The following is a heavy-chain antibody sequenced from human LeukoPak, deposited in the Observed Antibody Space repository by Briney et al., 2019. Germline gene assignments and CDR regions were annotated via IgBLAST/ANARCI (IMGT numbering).Heavy chain of an antibody. D-gene: IGHD3-22*01. CDR1: EGTFSSYA. CDR3: AKSDHDSGGYQGVCDY. CDR2: IIPIFGTA. J-gene: IGHJ4*02. V-gene: IGHV1-69*01. Sequence: SVKVSCKASEGTFSSYAISWVRQAPGQGLEWMGGIIPIFGTANYAQKFQGRVTITADESTSTAYMELSSLRPEDTAVYYCAKSDHDSGGYQGVCDYWGQGTLVTVSS.